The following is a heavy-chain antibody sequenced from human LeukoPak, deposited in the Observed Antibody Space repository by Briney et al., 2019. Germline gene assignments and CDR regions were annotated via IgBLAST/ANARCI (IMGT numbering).Heavy chain of an antibody. V-gene: IGHV3-69-1*01. Sequence: GGSLRLSCAASGFTFSAAWMNWVRQAPGKGLEWISYISTRDTTQYADSVRGRLITSRDNAKNSLYLQMNSLRADDTAVYYCARGDYGSSLNFWGQGTLVTVSS. J-gene: IGHJ4*02. D-gene: IGHD4-17*01. CDR3: ARGDYGSSLNF. CDR1: GFTFSAAW. CDR2: ISTRDTT.